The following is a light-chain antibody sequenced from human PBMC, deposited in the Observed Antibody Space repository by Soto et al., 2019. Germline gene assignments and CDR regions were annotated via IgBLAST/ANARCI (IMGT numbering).Light chain of an antibody. CDR1: QGISSY. CDR2: AAS. V-gene: IGKV1-9*01. J-gene: IGKJ3*01. Sequence: IQLAQSPSSLSPSVRARATIACGARQGISSYLAWYQQKPGKAPRLLIYAASSLQSGVPARFSGSGSGTDFTLTISSLQPEDFATYYCQQLNSYPSFGPGTKVDIK. CDR3: QQLNSYPS.